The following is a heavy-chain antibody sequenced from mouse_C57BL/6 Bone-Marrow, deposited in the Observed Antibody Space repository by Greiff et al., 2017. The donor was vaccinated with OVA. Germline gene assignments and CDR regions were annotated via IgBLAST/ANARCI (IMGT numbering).Heavy chain of an antibody. CDR3: ARSFDSYYLGFAY. J-gene: IGHJ3*01. CDR1: GYTFTNYW. D-gene: IGHD2-12*01. Sequence: QVQLQQSGAELVRPGTSVKMSCKASGYTFTNYWIGWAKQRPGHGLEWIGDIYPGGGYTNYNEKFKGKATLTADKSSSTAYMQFSSLTSEDSAIYYCARSFDSYYLGFAYWGQGTLVTVSA. V-gene: IGHV1-63*01. CDR2: IYPGGGYT.